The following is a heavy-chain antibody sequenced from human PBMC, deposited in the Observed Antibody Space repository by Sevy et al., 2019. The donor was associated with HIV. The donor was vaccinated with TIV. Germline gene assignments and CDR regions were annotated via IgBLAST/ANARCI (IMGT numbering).Heavy chain of an antibody. J-gene: IGHJ4*02. Sequence: ASVKVSCKASGYTFTSYDINWVRQATGQGLEWMGWLNPNSGNTGCAQKFQGRVTITRNTSISIAYMELSSLRSEDAAVYYCARGYYFDSSAYYRFDYWGQGTLVTVSS. CDR1: GYTFTSYD. CDR2: LNPNSGNT. CDR3: ARGYYFDSSAYYRFDY. V-gene: IGHV1-8*03. D-gene: IGHD3-22*01.